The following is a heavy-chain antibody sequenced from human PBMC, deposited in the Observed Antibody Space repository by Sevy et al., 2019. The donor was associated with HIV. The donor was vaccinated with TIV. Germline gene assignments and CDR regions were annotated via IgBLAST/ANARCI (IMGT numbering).Heavy chain of an antibody. CDR2: IYTSGST. J-gene: IGHJ4*02. Sequence: SETLSLTCTVSGGSISSYYWSWIRQPAGTGLEWIGRIYTSGSTNYNPSLKSRVTMSVDTSKNQFSLKLSSVTAADTAVYSCVAGPMEARGMDYWGQRTLVTVSS. CDR1: GGSISSYY. CDR3: VAGPMEARGMDY. D-gene: IGHD3-10*01. V-gene: IGHV4-4*07.